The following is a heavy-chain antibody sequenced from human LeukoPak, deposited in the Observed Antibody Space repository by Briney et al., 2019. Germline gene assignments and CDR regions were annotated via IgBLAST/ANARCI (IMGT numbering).Heavy chain of an antibody. D-gene: IGHD6-19*01. Sequence: GGSLRLSCAASGFTFSSYAMSWVRQAPGKGLEWVSAISGSGGSTYYADSVKGRFTISRDNSKNTLYLQMNSLRAEDTAVYYCAKDPLGVGAVAGIHWGQGTLVTVSS. CDR2: ISGSGGST. CDR1: GFTFSSYA. V-gene: IGHV3-23*01. CDR3: AKDPLGVGAVAGIH. J-gene: IGHJ4*02.